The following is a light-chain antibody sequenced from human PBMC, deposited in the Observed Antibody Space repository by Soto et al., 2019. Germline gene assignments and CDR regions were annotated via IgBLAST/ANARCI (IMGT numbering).Light chain of an antibody. CDR2: GAS. Sequence: EIVLTQYPGTLSLSPGERATLSCRASQSVSSSYLAWYQQKPGQAPRLLIYGASSRATGIPDRFSGSGSGTDFTLTISRLEPEDFAVYYWQQYGSSPPYTFGQGTKLEIK. CDR3: QQYGSSPPYT. J-gene: IGKJ2*01. CDR1: QSVSSSY. V-gene: IGKV3-20*01.